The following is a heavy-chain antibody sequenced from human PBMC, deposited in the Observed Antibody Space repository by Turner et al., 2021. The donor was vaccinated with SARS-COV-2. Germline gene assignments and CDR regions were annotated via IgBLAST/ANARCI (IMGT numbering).Heavy chain of an antibody. J-gene: IGHJ5*02. CDR3: ARDRDEYYDSANWFDP. CDR2: IKQDGSEK. D-gene: IGHD3-22*01. V-gene: IGHV3-7*01. Sequence: EVQLVESGGGLVQPGGSLRLSCAASGFTFSSYWMSWVRQAPGKGLEWVANIKQDGSEKYYVDSVKGRFTISRDNAKNSLYLQMNSLRAEDTAVYYCARDRDEYYDSANWFDPWGQGTLVTVSS. CDR1: GFTFSSYW.